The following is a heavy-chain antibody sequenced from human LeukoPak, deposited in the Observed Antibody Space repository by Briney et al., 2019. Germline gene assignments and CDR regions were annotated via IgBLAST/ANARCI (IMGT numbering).Heavy chain of an antibody. CDR2: ISSSSSYI. CDR1: GFTFSSYS. CDR3: ARGPLVITTTLDY. V-gene: IGHV3-21*01. Sequence: GGSLRLSCAASGFTFSSYSMNWVRQAPGKGLEWGSSISSSSSYIYYADSVKGRFTISRDNAKNSLYLQMNSLRAEDTAVYYCARGPLVITTTLDYWGQGTLVTVSS. D-gene: IGHD3-22*01. J-gene: IGHJ4*02.